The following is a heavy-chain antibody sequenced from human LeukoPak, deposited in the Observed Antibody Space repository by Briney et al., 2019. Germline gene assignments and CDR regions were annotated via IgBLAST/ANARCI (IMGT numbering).Heavy chain of an antibody. D-gene: IGHD6-19*01. CDR3: ARHTQWLAPYLTVDI. V-gene: IGHV4-38-2*01. CDR2: IFHSGST. CDR1: GYSISSSYY. Sequence: PSETLSLTCAVSGYSISSSYYWGWIRQPPGKGLEWIGTIFHSGSTYYNPSLKSRVSISVDTSKNHFSLKLSSVTAADTAVYYCARHTQWLAPYLTVDIWGHGTMVTVSS. J-gene: IGHJ3*02.